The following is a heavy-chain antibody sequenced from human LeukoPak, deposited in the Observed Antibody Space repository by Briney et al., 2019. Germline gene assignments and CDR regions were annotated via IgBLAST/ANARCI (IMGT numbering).Heavy chain of an antibody. D-gene: IGHD4-23*01. J-gene: IGHJ4*02. Sequence: PSETLSLTCAVYGGSFSGYYWSWIRQPPGKGLEWIGEINHSGSTNYNPYLKSRVTISVDTSKNQFSLKLSSVTAADTAVYYCARPRGYYGGLANYWGQGTLVTVSS. CDR1: GGSFSGYY. CDR3: ARPRGYYGGLANY. CDR2: INHSGST. V-gene: IGHV4-34*01.